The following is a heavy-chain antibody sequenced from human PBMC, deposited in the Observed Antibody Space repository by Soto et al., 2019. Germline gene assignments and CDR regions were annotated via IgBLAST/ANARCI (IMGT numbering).Heavy chain of an antibody. CDR2: IYYSGST. CDR1: GGPISSYY. V-gene: IGHV4-59*01. J-gene: IGHJ4*02. Sequence: SETLSLTCTVSGGPISSYYWSWIRQPPGKGLEWIGYIYYSGSTNYNPSLKSRVTMSVDTSKNQFSLKLSSVTAADTAVYYCARGGGGRDGYNYYFDYWGQGTLVTVSS. CDR3: ARGGGGRDGYNYYFDY. D-gene: IGHD5-12*01.